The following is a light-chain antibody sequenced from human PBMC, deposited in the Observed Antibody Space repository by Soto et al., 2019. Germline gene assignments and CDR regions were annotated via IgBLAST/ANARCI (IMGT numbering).Light chain of an antibody. V-gene: IGKV1-5*03. CDR1: QSISSW. CDR2: RAS. J-gene: IGKJ2*01. Sequence: DIQMTQSPSTLSASVGDRVTITCRASQSISSWLAWYQQKPGKVPELLIYRASILESGVPSRFSGSGSGTEFTLTISSLQPDDFATYYCQRYDHYYTFGQGTKLEIK. CDR3: QRYDHYYT.